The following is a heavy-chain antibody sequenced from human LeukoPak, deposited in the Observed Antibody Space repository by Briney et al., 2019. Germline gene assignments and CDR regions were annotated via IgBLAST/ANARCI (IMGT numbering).Heavy chain of an antibody. J-gene: IGHJ5*02. D-gene: IGHD2-2*01. V-gene: IGHV4-34*01. CDR1: AGSFSGYY. CDR3: ARGNVPAASPIRNWFDP. CDR2: INHSGST. Sequence: PSETLSLTCAVYAGSFSGYYWSCIRQPPGKGLEWIGEINHSGSTNYNPSLKSRFTISVDTPKHQFSLKLSSVTDADTGVYYCARGNVPAASPIRNWFDPWGQGTLVTVSS.